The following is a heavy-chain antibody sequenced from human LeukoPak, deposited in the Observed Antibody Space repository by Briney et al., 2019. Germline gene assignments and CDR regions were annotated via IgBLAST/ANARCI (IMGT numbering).Heavy chain of an antibody. J-gene: IGHJ3*02. V-gene: IGHV4-59*01. CDR3: ARDRRNNAFDI. Sequence: SETLSLTCTVSGGSISSYYWSWIRQPPGKGLEWIGYIYYSGSTNYNPSLKSRVTISVDTPKNQFSLKLSSVTAADTAVYYCARDRRNNAFDIWGQGTMVTVSS. CDR2: IYYSGST. CDR1: GGSISSYY.